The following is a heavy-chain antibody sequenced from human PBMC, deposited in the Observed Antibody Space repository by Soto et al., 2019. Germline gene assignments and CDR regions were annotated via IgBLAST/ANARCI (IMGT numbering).Heavy chain of an antibody. CDR2: ISSSSSYI. J-gene: IGHJ4*02. CDR3: ARDTAAAGNY. D-gene: IGHD6-13*01. V-gene: IGHV3-21*01. CDR1: GFTFSSYS. Sequence: EVQLVESGGGLVKPGGSLRLSCAASGFTFSSYSMNWVRQAPGKGLEWVSSISSSSSYIYYADSVKGRFTISRDNAKNSLYLQMNSVRAEDTAVYYCARDTAAAGNYWGQGTLVTVSS.